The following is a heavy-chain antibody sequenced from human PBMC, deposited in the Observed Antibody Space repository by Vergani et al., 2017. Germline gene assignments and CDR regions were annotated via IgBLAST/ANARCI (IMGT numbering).Heavy chain of an antibody. V-gene: IGHV1-46*03. CDR3: ARGPHAAAAGRTLNWFDP. J-gene: IGHJ5*02. Sequence: QVQLVQSGAEVKKPGASVKVSCKASGYTFTSYYMHWVRQAPGQGLEWMGIINPSGGSTSYAQKFQGRVTMTRDTSTSAVYMELSSLRSEDTAVYYCARGPHAAAAGRTLNWFDPWGQGTLVTVSS. CDR2: INPSGGST. D-gene: IGHD6-13*01. CDR1: GYTFTSYY.